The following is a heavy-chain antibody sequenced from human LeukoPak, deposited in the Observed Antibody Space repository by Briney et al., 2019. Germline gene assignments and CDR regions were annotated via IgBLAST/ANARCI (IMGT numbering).Heavy chain of an antibody. D-gene: IGHD5-18*01. CDR1: GYTFTDYY. Sequence: ASVKVSCKASGYTFTDYYIHWVRQAPGQGLEWMGWISPNSGGSNYAQKFQGRVTMTRDTSINTAYMEPSRLRSDDAAVYFCARDSSRGYTYAFDYWGQGTLVSVSS. CDR3: ARDSSRGYTYAFDY. CDR2: ISPNSGGS. J-gene: IGHJ4*02. V-gene: IGHV1-2*02.